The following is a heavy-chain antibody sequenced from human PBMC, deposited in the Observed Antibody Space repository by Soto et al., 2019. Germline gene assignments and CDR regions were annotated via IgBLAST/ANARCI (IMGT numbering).Heavy chain of an antibody. CDR1: GFTFDDYG. D-gene: IGHD7-27*01. Sequence: GGSLRLSCAASGFTFDDYGMSWVRQAPGKGLEWVSNINWNGGSTYYANSVKGRFTISRDNSKNTLYLQMGSLRAEDMAVYYCARALGYAFDIWGQGTMVTVSS. CDR3: ARALGYAFDI. V-gene: IGHV3-20*04. CDR2: INWNGGST. J-gene: IGHJ3*02.